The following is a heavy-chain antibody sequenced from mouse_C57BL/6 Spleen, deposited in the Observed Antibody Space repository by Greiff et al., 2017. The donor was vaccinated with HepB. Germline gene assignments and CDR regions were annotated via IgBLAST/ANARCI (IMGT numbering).Heavy chain of an antibody. CDR2: INPNNGGT. CDR3: ARRHYYGSSYLYYFDY. D-gene: IGHD1-1*01. V-gene: IGHV1-18*01. CDR1: GYTFTDYN. J-gene: IGHJ2*01. Sequence: VQLQQSGPELVKPGASVKIPCKASGYTFTDYNMDWVKQSHGKSLEWIGDINPNNGGTIYNQKFKGKATLTVDKSSSTAYMELRSLTSEDTAVYYCARRHYYGSSYLYYFDYWGQGTTLTVSS.